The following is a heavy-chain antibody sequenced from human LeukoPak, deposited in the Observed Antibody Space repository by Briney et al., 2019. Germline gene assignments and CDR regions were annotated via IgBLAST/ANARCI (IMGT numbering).Heavy chain of an antibody. D-gene: IGHD6-13*01. Sequence: PGGSLRLSCAAFGFTFSDYYMSWIRQAPGKGLGWVSYITSSGSSMYYADSVKGRFTISRDNAKNSLYLQMNSLRAEDTAVYYCARRFSAAAEYWGQGTLVTVSS. CDR1: GFTFSDYY. V-gene: IGHV3-11*01. CDR3: ARRFSAAAEY. J-gene: IGHJ4*02. CDR2: ITSSGSSM.